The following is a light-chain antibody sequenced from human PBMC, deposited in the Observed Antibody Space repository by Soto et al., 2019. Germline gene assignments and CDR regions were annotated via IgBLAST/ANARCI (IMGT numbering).Light chain of an antibody. V-gene: IGKV1-9*01. CDR1: QRISSW. CDR2: SAS. Sequence: DIQMTQSPSTLSASLGYRVTITCRASQRISSWLAWYQQKPGKAPDLLIYSASTLQSGVPSRFSGSGSETVFSLTIRALQPEDFATYYCQQLSRYPLNFGGGTKVDIK. J-gene: IGKJ4*01. CDR3: QQLSRYPLN.